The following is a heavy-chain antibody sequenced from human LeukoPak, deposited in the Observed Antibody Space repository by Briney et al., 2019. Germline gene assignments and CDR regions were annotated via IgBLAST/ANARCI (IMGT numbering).Heavy chain of an antibody. CDR1: GFTFSSYG. J-gene: IGHJ3*02. CDR3: AGSKPLYYGDSSDAFDI. CDR2: TTSSSSYI. Sequence: GGSLRLSCAASGFTFSSYGMSWVRQAPAKGLEWVSSTTSSSSYIYYAGSVKGRFTISRDNAKNSLYLQMNSLRAEDTAVYYCAGSKPLYYGDSSDAFDIWGQGTMVTVSS. D-gene: IGHD4-17*01. V-gene: IGHV3-21*06.